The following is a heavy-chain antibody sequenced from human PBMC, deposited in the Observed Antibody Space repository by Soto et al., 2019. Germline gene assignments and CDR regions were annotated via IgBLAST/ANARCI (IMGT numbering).Heavy chain of an antibody. Sequence: GESLKISCQASGYSFTNLWIGWVRQLPGKGLEWMGIIFPGDFATRYNPSFQGQVTISADRSITTAYLQWGSLKASDTAMYYCVRPKVGAAAGPFDYWGRGTLVTVSS. CDR2: IFPGDFAT. V-gene: IGHV5-51*01. CDR3: VRPKVGAAAGPFDY. J-gene: IGHJ4*02. D-gene: IGHD6-13*01. CDR1: GYSFTNLW.